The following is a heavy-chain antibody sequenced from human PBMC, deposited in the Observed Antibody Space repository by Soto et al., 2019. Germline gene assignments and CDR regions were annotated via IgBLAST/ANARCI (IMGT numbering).Heavy chain of an antibody. CDR3: ARGRDFDY. CDR2: ISYDGSNK. Sequence: QVQLVESGGGVVQPGRSLRLSCAASGFTFSSYAMHWVRQAPGKGLEWVAVISYDGSNKYYADSVKGRFTISRDNSKNKLYLQMNSLGAEDTAVYYCARGRDFDYWGQGTLVSVCS. J-gene: IGHJ4*02. V-gene: IGHV3-30-3*01. CDR1: GFTFSSYA.